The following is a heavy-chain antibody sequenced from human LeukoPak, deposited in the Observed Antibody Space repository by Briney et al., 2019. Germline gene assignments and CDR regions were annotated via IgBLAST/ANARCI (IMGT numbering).Heavy chain of an antibody. Sequence: ASVKVSCKASGYTFTSYGISWVRQAPGQGLEWMGWISDYNGNTNYAQKLQGRVTMTTDTSTSTAYMELRSLRSDDTAVYYCARDSITMVRGDGKGRYFDYWGQGTLVTVSS. J-gene: IGHJ4*02. CDR3: ARDSITMVRGDGKGRYFDY. CDR2: ISDYNGNT. CDR1: GYTFTSYG. V-gene: IGHV1-18*01. D-gene: IGHD3-10*01.